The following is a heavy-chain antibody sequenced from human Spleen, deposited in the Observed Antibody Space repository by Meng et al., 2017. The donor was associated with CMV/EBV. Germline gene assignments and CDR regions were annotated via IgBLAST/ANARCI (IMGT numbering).Heavy chain of an antibody. Sequence: GESLKISCAASGFTFSSYTMSWIRQAPGKGLEWVSYIDGGGKYVYFADSVRGRFSISRDNAKNSVYLQMNSLRAEDTAVYYCARWLDDYVDYYFDLWGQGTVVTVSS. CDR3: ARWLDDYVDYYFDL. D-gene: IGHD3-10*02. CDR1: GFTFSSYT. V-gene: IGHV3-21*04. CDR2: IDGGGKYV. J-gene: IGHJ4*02.